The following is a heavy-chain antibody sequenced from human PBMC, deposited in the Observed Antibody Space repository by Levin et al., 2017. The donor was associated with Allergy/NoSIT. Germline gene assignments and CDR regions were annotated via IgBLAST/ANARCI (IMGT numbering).Heavy chain of an antibody. CDR2: IFYGGST. J-gene: IGHJ5*02. V-gene: IGHV4-39*07. Sequence: SETLSLTCTVSGGSISTTSYYWGWIRQPPGKGLEWIGSIFYGGSTYYNPSLKSRVTISLDTSKNHFSLKLTSVTAADTALCYCARGDYGDYWGHWFDPWGQGTLVTVSS. D-gene: IGHD4-17*01. CDR1: GGSISTTSYY. CDR3: ARGDYGDYWGHWFDP.